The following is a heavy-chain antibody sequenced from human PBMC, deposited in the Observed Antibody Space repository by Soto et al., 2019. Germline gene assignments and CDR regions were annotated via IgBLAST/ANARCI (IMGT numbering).Heavy chain of an antibody. CDR3: ARASGYIVS. V-gene: IGHV6-1*01. Sequence: QTLSLPCAISGGSVSSNTSAWNWIRQSPSRGLEWLGRTYYRSKWYSNYALSVKGRITINPDTSKNQFSLQLKSVTPEDTAIYYCARASGYIVSWGQGTPVTVSS. CDR1: GGSVSSNTSA. CDR2: TYYRSKWYS. J-gene: IGHJ4*02. D-gene: IGHD6-6*01.